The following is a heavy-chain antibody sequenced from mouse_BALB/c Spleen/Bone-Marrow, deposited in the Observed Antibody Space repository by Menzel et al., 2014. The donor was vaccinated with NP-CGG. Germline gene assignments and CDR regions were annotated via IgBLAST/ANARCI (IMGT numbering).Heavy chain of an antibody. CDR2: VNPNNGGT. D-gene: IGHD2-4*01. J-gene: IGHJ1*01. CDR3: ARLITAGWYFDV. CDR1: GYSFTGYY. V-gene: IGHV1-26*01. Sequence: EVKLQESGPDLAKPGASVKISCKASGYSFTGYYMHWVKQSHGKSLEWIGRVNPNNGGTSYNQKFKGKAILTVDKSSNTAYMELRSLTSEDSAVYYCARLITAGWYFDVWGAGTTVTVSS.